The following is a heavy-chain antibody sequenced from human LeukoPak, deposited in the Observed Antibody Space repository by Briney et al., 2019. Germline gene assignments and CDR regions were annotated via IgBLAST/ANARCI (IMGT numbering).Heavy chain of an antibody. CDR3: ARGLRYASD. CDR1: GGSISSGGYY. V-gene: IGHV4-30-2*01. CDR2: IYHSGST. J-gene: IGHJ4*02. Sequence: SETLSLTCTVSGGSISSGGYYWSWIRQPPGKGLEWIGYIYHSGSTYYNPSLKSRVTISVDRSKNQFSLKLNSVTAADTAVYYCARGLRYASDWGQGTLVTVSS. D-gene: IGHD3-9*01.